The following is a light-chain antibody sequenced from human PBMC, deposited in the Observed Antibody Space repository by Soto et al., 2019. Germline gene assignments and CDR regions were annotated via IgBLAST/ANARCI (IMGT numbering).Light chain of an antibody. CDR1: QSVSSY. J-gene: IGKJ1*01. CDR3: QQYVSTPWT. V-gene: IGKV3-11*01. Sequence: EIVLTQSPATLSLSPGERATLSCRASQSVSSYLAWYRQKPGQAPRLLIYDASNRATGIPARFSGSGSGTDFTLTISRLEPEDFAVYSCQQYVSTPWTFGQGTKVDIK. CDR2: DAS.